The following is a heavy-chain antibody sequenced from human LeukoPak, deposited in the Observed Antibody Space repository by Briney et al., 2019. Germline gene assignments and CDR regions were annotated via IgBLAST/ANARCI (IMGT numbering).Heavy chain of an antibody. CDR1: GYTFTGYY. Sequence: ASVKVSCKASGYTFTGYYVHWVRQAPGQGLEWMGRINPNSGGTNYAQKFQGSVTMTRDTSISTAYMELSRLRSDDTAVYYCARIDIVVVPAAYQNDYWGQGTLVTVSS. CDR2: INPNSGGT. J-gene: IGHJ4*02. V-gene: IGHV1-2*06. D-gene: IGHD2-2*01. CDR3: ARIDIVVVPAAYQNDY.